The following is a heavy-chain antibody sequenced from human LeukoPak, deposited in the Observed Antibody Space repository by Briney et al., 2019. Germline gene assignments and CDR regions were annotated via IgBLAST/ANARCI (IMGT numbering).Heavy chain of an antibody. CDR1: GYTFTSYA. D-gene: IGHD5-12*01. CDR2: INAGNGNT. Sequence: ASVKVSCKASGYTFTSYAMHWVRQAPGQRLEWMGWINAGNGNTKYSQKFQGRVTITRDTSASTAYMELSSLRSEDTAVYYCARDHHIVATIHHWIDPWGQGTLVTVSS. V-gene: IGHV1-3*01. CDR3: ARDHHIVATIHHWIDP. J-gene: IGHJ5*02.